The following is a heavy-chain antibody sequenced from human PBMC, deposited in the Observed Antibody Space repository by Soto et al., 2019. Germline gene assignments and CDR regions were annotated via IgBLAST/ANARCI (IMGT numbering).Heavy chain of an antibody. J-gene: IGHJ4*02. D-gene: IGHD6-19*01. CDR3: ARRLFGSGWTLDS. V-gene: IGHV4-59*13. CDR2: VYHTGST. Sequence: SETLSLTCDVSGASITTYYWSWIRQAPGKGLEWIGNVYHTGSTDYNSSLRSRVTISVDTCKNQFSLNMNSVTAADTAVYYCARRLFGSGWTLDSWGQGALVTVSS. CDR1: GASITTYY.